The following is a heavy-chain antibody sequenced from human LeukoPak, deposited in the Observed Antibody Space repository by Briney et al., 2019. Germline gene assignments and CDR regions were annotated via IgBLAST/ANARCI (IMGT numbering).Heavy chain of an antibody. CDR2: INHSGST. Sequence: SETLSLTCAVYGGSFSGYYWSWIRQPPGKGLEWIGEINHSGSTNYNPSLKSRVSISVDTSKNQFSLKLSSVTAADTAVYYCARLDIVVVPAAGIYYYYVDVWGKGTTVTISS. CDR1: GGSFSGYY. D-gene: IGHD2-2*03. J-gene: IGHJ6*03. CDR3: ARLDIVVVPAAGIYYYYVDV. V-gene: IGHV4-34*01.